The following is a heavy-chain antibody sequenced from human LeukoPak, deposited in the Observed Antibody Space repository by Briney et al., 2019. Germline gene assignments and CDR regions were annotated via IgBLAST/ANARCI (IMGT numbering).Heavy chain of an antibody. CDR2: ISNSGGST. CDR3: AKRGGNFDSGNYDY. Sequence: TGGSLRLSCAASGFTFSNYAMSWVRQAPGKGLEWVSTISNSGGSTYYADSEKGRFTISRDYSKNTLYLQMSSLRAEDTAVYYCAKRGGNFDSGNYDYWGQGTLVTVSS. J-gene: IGHJ4*02. CDR1: GFTFSNYA. D-gene: IGHD3-10*01. V-gene: IGHV3-23*01.